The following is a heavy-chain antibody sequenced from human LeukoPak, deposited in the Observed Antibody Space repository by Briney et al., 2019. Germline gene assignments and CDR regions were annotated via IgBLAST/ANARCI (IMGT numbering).Heavy chain of an antibody. CDR1: GASVSSGSYY. D-gene: IGHD3-16*02. V-gene: IGHV4-61*01. J-gene: IGHJ4*02. CDR3: ARGPHDYVWGRYRYGSFDY. CDR2: MYYSGST. Sequence: SETLSLTCTVSGASVSSGSYYWSWIRQPPGKGLEWIGYMYYSGSTNYNPSLKSRVTISVDTSKNQFSLKLSSVTAADTAVYYCARGPHDYVWGRYRYGSFDYWGQGTLVTVSS.